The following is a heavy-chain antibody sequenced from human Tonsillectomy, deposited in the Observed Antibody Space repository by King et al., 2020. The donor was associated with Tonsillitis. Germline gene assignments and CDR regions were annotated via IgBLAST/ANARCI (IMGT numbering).Heavy chain of an antibody. D-gene: IGHD3-22*01. Sequence: VQLVESGGGLVKPGGSLRLSCVASGFTFSNAWMNWVRQAPGKGLEWVGRIKSKTDGGTTDYAAPVKGRFTIPRDDSKDTLYLQMNSLKTEDTAVYYCTTSSYYDVSVYYHNRDYWGQGTLVTVSS. CDR2: IKSKTDGGTT. V-gene: IGHV3-15*07. CDR1: GFTFSNAW. J-gene: IGHJ4*02. CDR3: TTSSYYDVSVYYHNRDY.